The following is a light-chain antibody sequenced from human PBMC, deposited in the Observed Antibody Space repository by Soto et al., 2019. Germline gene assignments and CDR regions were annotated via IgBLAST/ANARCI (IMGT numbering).Light chain of an antibody. V-gene: IGKV3-20*01. J-gene: IGKJ1*01. CDR3: QQYGNSPPWT. Sequence: PGERATLSCRASQSVSTYLAWHQQRPGQAPRLLIYDASKRATGIPDRFSGSGSGTDFTLTISRLEPEDFTVYYCQQYGNSPPWTFGQGTKVDI. CDR2: DAS. CDR1: QSVSTY.